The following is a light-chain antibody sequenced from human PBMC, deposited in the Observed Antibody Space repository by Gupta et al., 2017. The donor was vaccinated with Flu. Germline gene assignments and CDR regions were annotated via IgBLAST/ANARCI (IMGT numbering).Light chain of an antibody. Sequence: QSALTQPASVSGSPGQSITISCTGTSSDVGGYNYVSWYQQHPGKAPKLMIYEVSNRPSGVSNRFSGSKSVKTASLTISGLQAEDEADYYCSSYTSSSTLRVFGGGTKLT. V-gene: IGLV2-14*01. J-gene: IGLJ3*02. CDR3: SSYTSSSTLRV. CDR2: EVS. CDR1: SSDVGGYNY.